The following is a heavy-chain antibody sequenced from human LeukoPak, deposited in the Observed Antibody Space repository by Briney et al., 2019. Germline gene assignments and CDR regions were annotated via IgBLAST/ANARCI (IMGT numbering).Heavy chain of an antibody. D-gene: IGHD2-15*01. V-gene: IGHV4-34*01. J-gene: IGHJ6*02. Sequence: PSETLSLTCAVYGGSFSGYYWSWIRQPPGKGLEWIGEINHSGSTNYNPSLKSRVTISVDTSKNQFSLKLSSVTAADTAVYYCARGHCSGGSCYSYYDYGMDVWGQGTTVTVSS. CDR2: INHSGST. CDR1: GGSFSGYY. CDR3: ARGHCSGGSCYSYYDYGMDV.